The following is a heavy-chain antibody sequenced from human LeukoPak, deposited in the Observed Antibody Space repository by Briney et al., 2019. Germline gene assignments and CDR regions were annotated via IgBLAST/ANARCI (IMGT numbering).Heavy chain of an antibody. CDR2: INGIGGTT. Sequence: GGSLRLSCAASRFTISNYAMSWVRQAPGKGLEWVSGINGIGGTTYYADSVKGRFTISRDDSKNTLYLQMNSLRAEDTAIYYCSEDGGGRLRPEYYQHWGQGTLVTVSS. V-gene: IGHV3-23*01. CDR3: SEDGGGRLRPEYYQH. D-gene: IGHD1-26*01. CDR1: RFTISNYA. J-gene: IGHJ1*01.